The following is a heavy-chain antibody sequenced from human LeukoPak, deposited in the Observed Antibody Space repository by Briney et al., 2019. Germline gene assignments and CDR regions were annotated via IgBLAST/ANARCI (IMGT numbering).Heavy chain of an antibody. Sequence: GGSLRLSCAASGFTFSSYGMHWVRQAPGKGLEWVAVIWYDGSNKYYADSVKGRFTISRDNSKNTLYLQMNSLRAEDTAVYYSVGTIAYRGSEYWGQGALVTVSS. J-gene: IGHJ4*02. D-gene: IGHD1-7*01. CDR1: GFTFSSYG. CDR2: IWYDGSNK. V-gene: IGHV3-33*01. CDR3: VGTIAYRGSEY.